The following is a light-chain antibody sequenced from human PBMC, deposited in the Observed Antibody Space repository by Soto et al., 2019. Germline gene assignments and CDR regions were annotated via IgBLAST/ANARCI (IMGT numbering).Light chain of an antibody. CDR3: QQYGTSPYT. V-gene: IGKV1-12*01. CDR2: AAS. J-gene: IGKJ2*01. CDR1: QGISSW. Sequence: DIQMTQSPSSVSASVGDRVTITCRASQGISSWLAWYQQKPGKAPKLLIYAASSLQGAVPSRFSGSGSGTDFTFVISGLEPEDFAVYYCQQYGTSPYTFGQGTKLEIK.